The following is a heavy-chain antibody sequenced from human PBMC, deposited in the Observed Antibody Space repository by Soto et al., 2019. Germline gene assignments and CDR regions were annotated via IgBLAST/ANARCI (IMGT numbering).Heavy chain of an antibody. CDR3: ARDIFAEIITILGVFIMRWFDP. J-gene: IGHJ5*02. Sequence: PSQTLSLTCAISGDSVSSNSAAWNWIRQSPSRGLEWLGRTYYRSKWYNDYAVSVKSRITINPDTSKNQFSLQLNSVTPEDTAVYYLARDIFAEIITILGVFIMRWFDPWGQGTLVTVSS. CDR2: TYYRSKWYN. V-gene: IGHV6-1*01. CDR1: GDSVSSNSAA. D-gene: IGHD3-3*01.